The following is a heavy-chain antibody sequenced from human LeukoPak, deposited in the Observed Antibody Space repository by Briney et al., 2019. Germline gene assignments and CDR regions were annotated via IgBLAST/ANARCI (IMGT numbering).Heavy chain of an antibody. Sequence: PSETLSLTCTVSGGSMSSYYWSWIRQPPGKGLEWIGYTYYSGNTNCNPSLKSRVTISVDTSKNQFSLKVSSVTAADTAVYYCARLYNSGYYPRHHDYWGRGTLVTVSS. CDR2: TYYSGNT. V-gene: IGHV4-59*01. J-gene: IGHJ4*02. CDR1: GGSMSSYY. D-gene: IGHD3-22*01. CDR3: ARLYNSGYYPRHHDY.